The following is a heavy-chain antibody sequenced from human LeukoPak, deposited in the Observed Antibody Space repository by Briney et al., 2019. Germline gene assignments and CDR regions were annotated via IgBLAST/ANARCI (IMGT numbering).Heavy chain of an antibody. CDR2: IYSGGST. Sequence: GGSLRLSCEASGFSVTTKYMSWVRQAPGKGLEWVSVIYSGGSTYYAGSVKARFTISRDKSKSTVYLQMNNLRAEDTAVYYCATDGGRREFDYWGQGTLVTVSS. CDR1: GFSVTTKY. V-gene: IGHV3-66*01. J-gene: IGHJ4*02. CDR3: ATDGGRREFDY. D-gene: IGHD3-3*01.